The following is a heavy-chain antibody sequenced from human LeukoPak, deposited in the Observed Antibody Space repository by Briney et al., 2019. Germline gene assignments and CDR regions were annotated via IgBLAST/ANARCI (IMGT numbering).Heavy chain of an antibody. V-gene: IGHV4-59*08. CDR3: ARRPTGDPKFDY. CDR2: IYSSGST. CDR1: GGSITSHY. D-gene: IGHD7-27*01. Sequence: PSETLSLTCTVSGGSITSHYWTWIRQPPGKGLEWIGYIYSSGSTYYNPSLKSRVTISVDTSKNRFSLKLSTVTAADTAVYYCARRPTGDPKFDYWGQGTLVTVSS. J-gene: IGHJ4*02.